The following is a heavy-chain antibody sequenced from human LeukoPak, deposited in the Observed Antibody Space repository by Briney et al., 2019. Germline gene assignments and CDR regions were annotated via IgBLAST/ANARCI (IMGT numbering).Heavy chain of an antibody. CDR3: ARGSYPDNWFDP. J-gene: IGHJ5*02. Sequence: SVKVSCKASVGTFSSYAISWVRQAPGQGLEWMGVSIPIFGTANYAHKFHDRVTITADKSTSTAYMELSSLRSEGTAVYYCARGSYPDNWFDPWGQGTLVTVSS. CDR2: SIPIFGTA. V-gene: IGHV1-69*06. CDR1: VGTFSSYA. D-gene: IGHD3-16*02.